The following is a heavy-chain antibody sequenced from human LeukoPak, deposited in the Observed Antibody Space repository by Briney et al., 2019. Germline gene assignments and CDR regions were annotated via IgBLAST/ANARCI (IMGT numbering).Heavy chain of an antibody. CDR2: IYYSGST. V-gene: IGHV4-59*01. CDR3: ARGLRGYSYGGNY. Sequence: SETLSLTCTVSGGSISGSYWNWIRQPPGKGLEWIEYIYYSGSTNYNPSLKSRVTISVDTSKKQFSLKLSSVTAADTAVYYCARGLRGYSYGGNYWGQGTLVTVSS. CDR1: GGSISGSY. J-gene: IGHJ4*02. D-gene: IGHD5-18*01.